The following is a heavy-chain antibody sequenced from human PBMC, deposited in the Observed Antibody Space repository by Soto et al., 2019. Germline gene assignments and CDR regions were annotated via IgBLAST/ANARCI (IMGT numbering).Heavy chain of an antibody. CDR1: VASRRGHY. J-gene: IGHJ3*02. CDR2: IYYSGAT. Sequence: SETLSLTCTVSVASRRGHYWTWIRQPPGKGLESPGYIYYSGATNYNPSLKSRVTISIDTSKNQCSLNLSSVTAADTAVYYCARRGGLGSCANGVCLPGDAFDIWGQGTMVTVSS. D-gene: IGHD2-8*01. CDR3: ARRGGLGSCANGVCLPGDAFDI. V-gene: IGHV4-59*11.